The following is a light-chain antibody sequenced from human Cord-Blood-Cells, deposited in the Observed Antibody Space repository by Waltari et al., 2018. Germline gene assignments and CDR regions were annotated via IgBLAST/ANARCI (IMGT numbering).Light chain of an antibody. Sequence: DIVMTQSPLSLPVTPGEPPSISCRSSQGLLHSNGYNYLDWYLQKPGQAPQLLIYLGSNRASGVPDRFSGSGSGTDFTLKISRVEAEDVGVYYCMQALQTPRTFGQGTKVEIK. V-gene: IGKV2-28*01. CDR2: LGS. CDR1: QGLLHSNGYNY. CDR3: MQALQTPRT. J-gene: IGKJ1*01.